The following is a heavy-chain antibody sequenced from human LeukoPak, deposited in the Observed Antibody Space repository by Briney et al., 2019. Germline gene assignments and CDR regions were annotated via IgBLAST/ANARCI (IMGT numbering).Heavy chain of an antibody. Sequence: SETLSLTCTVSGGSISSGGYYWSWIRQHPGKGLEWIGYIYYSGSTYYNPSLKSRVTISVDTSKNQFSLKLSSVTAADTAVYYCARHREYDSSGYYYRAGLFDIWGQGTMVTVSS. CDR3: ARHREYDSSGYYYRAGLFDI. D-gene: IGHD3-22*01. J-gene: IGHJ3*02. CDR1: GGSISSGGYY. V-gene: IGHV4-31*03. CDR2: IYYSGST.